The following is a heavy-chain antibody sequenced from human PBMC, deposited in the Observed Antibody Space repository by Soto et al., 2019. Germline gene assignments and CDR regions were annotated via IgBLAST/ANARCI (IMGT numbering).Heavy chain of an antibody. J-gene: IGHJ4*02. V-gene: IGHV3-30*18. CDR1: GFTFSSYG. Sequence: PGXSLRLSCAASGFTFSSYGMHWVNQAPGKGLEWVALISYDGSYKYYADSVKGRFTISRDNSENTQYLQMNSLRNEGTAVYYCAKDFSSGWYTHFDYWGQGTLVTVSS. CDR2: ISYDGSYK. CDR3: AKDFSSGWYTHFDY. D-gene: IGHD6-19*01.